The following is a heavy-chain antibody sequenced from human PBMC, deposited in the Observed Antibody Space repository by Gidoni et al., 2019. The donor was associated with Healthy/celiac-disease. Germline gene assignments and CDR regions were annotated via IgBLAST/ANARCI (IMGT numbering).Heavy chain of an antibody. D-gene: IGHD3-3*01. CDR3: ARSPERITIFGVVIIDGMDV. V-gene: IGHV1-69*06. Sequence: QLQLVQSGAEVKKPGSSVKVSCQASGGTFRSYAISWVRQAPGQGLAWMGGIIPIFGTANYAQKFQGRVTITADKSTSTAYMELSSLRSEDTAVYYCARSPERITIFGVVIIDGMDVWGKGTTVTVSS. CDR2: IIPIFGTA. J-gene: IGHJ6*04. CDR1: GGTFRSYA.